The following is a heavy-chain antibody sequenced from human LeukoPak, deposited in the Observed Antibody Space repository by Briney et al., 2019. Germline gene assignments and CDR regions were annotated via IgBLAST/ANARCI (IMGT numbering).Heavy chain of an antibody. V-gene: IGHV3-7*01. CDR3: AREPSGTYWLDY. Sequence: GESLRLSCAASGFTFSSYMMTWVRQAPGKGLEWVANIKPDGGEEFYVDSVRGRFTISRDDSKNMVYLQMNSLRLEDSAVYYCAREPSGTYWLDYWGQGTLVTVSS. D-gene: IGHD1-26*01. CDR2: IKPDGGEE. CDR1: GFTFSSYM. J-gene: IGHJ4*02.